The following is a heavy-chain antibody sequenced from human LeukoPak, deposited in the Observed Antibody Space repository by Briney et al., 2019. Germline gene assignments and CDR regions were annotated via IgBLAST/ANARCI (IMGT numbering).Heavy chain of an antibody. V-gene: IGHV4-34*01. D-gene: IGHD3-3*01. Sequence: SETLSLTCVLYGGSSSGYYWSWIRQPPGKGLEWIGSIYYSGSTYYNPSLKSRVTISVDTSKNQFSLKLSSVTAADTAVYYCARDRRFINGGGDSWGQGTLVTVSS. CDR2: IYYSGST. CDR1: GGSSSGYY. J-gene: IGHJ5*01. CDR3: ARDRRFINGGGDS.